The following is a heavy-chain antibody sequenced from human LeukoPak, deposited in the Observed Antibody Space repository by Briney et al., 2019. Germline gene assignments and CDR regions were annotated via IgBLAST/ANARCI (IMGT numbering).Heavy chain of an antibody. CDR2: IKEDGSEK. J-gene: IGHJ6*03. CDR3: AKVNGYYYYYMDV. V-gene: IGHV3-7*03. D-gene: IGHD2-8*01. CDR1: GFSFSSYW. Sequence: GGSLRLSCTASGFSFSSYWMTWVRQAPGKGLEWVADIKEDGSEKSYVDSVKGRFTISRDNSKNTLYLQMNSLRAEDTAVYYCAKVNGYYYYYMDVWGKGTTVTISS.